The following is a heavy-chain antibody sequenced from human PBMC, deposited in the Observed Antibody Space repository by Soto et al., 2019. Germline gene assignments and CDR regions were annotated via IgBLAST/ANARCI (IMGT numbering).Heavy chain of an antibody. Sequence: LSLTCTVSGGSISSGDYHWSWIRQAPGKGLEWLAYISYTSTTIKYADSVKGRFAVSRDNAKKSLYLQMSNLRVEDTAVYYCVREGGSLAFDSWGQGTLVTVSS. CDR1: GGSISSGDYH. CDR2: ISYTSTTI. CDR3: VREGGSLAFDS. J-gene: IGHJ4*02. V-gene: IGHV3-11*04. D-gene: IGHD1-1*01.